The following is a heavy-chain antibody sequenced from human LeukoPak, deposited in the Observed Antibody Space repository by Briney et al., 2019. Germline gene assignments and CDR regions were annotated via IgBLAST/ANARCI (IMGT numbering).Heavy chain of an antibody. CDR3: TKGSNTWPSLFDY. J-gene: IGHJ4*02. V-gene: IGHV3-43*01. CDR2: MNWDGGST. Sequence: GGSLRLSCAASGFNFEDYTMHWVRQTPGKGLEGVSLMNWDGGSTYYADSVKGRFAISRENNKNSLYLQMTSLRTEDTALYYCTKGSNTWPSLFDYWGQGTLVTVSS. D-gene: IGHD2-2*02. CDR1: GFNFEDYT.